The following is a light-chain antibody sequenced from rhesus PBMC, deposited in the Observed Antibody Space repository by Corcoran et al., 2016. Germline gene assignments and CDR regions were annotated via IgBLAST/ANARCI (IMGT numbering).Light chain of an antibody. V-gene: IGKV1-28*02. CDR3: LQHNSYPFT. CDR1: QGINSY. Sequence: DIQMTQSPSSLSASVGDTVTITCRASQGINSYLNWFQQKPGKAPKLLIYDAFSLESGVPSRFSGSGSWTDFTHTISSLQPEDFATYYCLQHNSYPFTFGPGTKLDIK. CDR2: DAF. J-gene: IGKJ3*01.